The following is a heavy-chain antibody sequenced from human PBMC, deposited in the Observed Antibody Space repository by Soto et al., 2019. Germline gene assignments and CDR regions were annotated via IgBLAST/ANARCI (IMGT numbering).Heavy chain of an antibody. CDR2: IDVGSGNT. CDR3: AAESGYGGYYYYGMDV. J-gene: IGHJ6*02. CDR1: GYTFTRYA. V-gene: IGHV1-58*02. Sequence: GASVKVSCKASGYTFTRYAMPLVRQAPGQRLEWIGWIDVGSGNTKYAQKFQERVTITRDMSTSTAYMELSSLRSEDTAVYYCAAESGYGGYYYYGMDVWGQGTTVTVS. D-gene: IGHD5-12*01.